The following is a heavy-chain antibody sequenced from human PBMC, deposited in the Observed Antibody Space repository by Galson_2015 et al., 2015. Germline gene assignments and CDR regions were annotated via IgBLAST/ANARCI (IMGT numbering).Heavy chain of an antibody. CDR1: GFSLSTSGMC. D-gene: IGHD3-22*01. Sequence: PALVKPTQTLTLTCTFSGFSLSTSGMCVSWIRQPPGKALEWLALIDWDNDKYYSTSLKTRLTISKDTSKNQVVLTMTNMDPVDTATYYCALDQYYYDSSGYQEVYFQHWGQGTLVTVSS. CDR2: IDWDNDK. V-gene: IGHV2-70*01. J-gene: IGHJ1*01. CDR3: ALDQYYYDSSGYQEVYFQH.